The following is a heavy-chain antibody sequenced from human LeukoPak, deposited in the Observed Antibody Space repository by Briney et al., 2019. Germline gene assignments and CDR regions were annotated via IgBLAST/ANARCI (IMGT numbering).Heavy chain of an antibody. V-gene: IGHV3-48*03. J-gene: IGHJ4*02. CDR1: GFTFSSYE. CDR2: ISTSGNTI. D-gene: IGHD4-17*01. Sequence: GRSLRLSCAASGFTFSSYEMNWVRQAPGKGLEWLSYISTSGNTIYYADSVKGRFTISRDNAKNSLYVQMNSLKAEDTAIYYCARDSTPYGDLGYWGQGTLVTVSS. CDR3: ARDSTPYGDLGY.